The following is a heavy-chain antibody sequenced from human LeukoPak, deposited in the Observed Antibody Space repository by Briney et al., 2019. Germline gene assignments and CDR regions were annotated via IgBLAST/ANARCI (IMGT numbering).Heavy chain of an antibody. CDR3: ARGVPTVTTYYFDY. CDR2: ISRDASNK. D-gene: IGHD4-17*01. Sequence: GGSLRLSCAVSGFTFRNYVMHWVRQAPGKGLEWVAVISRDASNKYYADSVKGRFTISRDNSKNTLYLQMNSLRAEDTAVYYCARGVPTVTTYYFDYWGQGTLVTVSS. V-gene: IGHV3-30-3*01. CDR1: GFTFRNYV. J-gene: IGHJ4*02.